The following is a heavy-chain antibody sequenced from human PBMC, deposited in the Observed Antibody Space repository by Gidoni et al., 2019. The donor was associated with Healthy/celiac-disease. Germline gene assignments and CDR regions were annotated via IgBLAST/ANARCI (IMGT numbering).Heavy chain of an antibody. CDR3: ARDGANPGWFDP. D-gene: IGHD7-27*01. Sequence: QVQLQESGPGLVKPSETLSLTCTVSGGSVSSGSYYWSWIRQPPGKGLEWIGYIYYSGSTNYNPSLKSRVTISVDTSKNQFSLKLSSVTAADTAVYYCARDGANPGWFDPWGQGTLVTVSS. CDR1: GGSVSSGSYY. V-gene: IGHV4-61*01. J-gene: IGHJ5*02. CDR2: IYYSGST.